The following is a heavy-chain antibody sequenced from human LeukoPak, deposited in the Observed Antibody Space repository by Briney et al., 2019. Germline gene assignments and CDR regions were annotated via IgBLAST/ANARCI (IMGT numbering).Heavy chain of an antibody. CDR3: AKDETRDGYNIGATDY. CDR1: GLNFISYV. Sequence: PGGSLRLSCAASGLNFISYVIHWVRQAPGKGLEWVAVISYDGSNKYYADSVKGRFTISRDNSKNTLYPQMNSLRAEDTAVYYCAKDETRDGYNIGATDYWGQGTLVTVSS. D-gene: IGHD5-24*01. V-gene: IGHV3-30*18. CDR2: ISYDGSNK. J-gene: IGHJ4*02.